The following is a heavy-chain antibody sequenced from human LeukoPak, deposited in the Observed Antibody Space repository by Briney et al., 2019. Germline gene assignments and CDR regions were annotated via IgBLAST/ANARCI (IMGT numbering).Heavy chain of an antibody. D-gene: IGHD3-3*01. J-gene: IGHJ4*02. CDR1: GFTFSIYA. CDR3: AREQIFGVVIIKSYFDY. V-gene: IGHV3-7*01. CDR2: IKQDGSEK. Sequence: AGGSLRLSCAASGFTFSIYAMSWVRQAPGKGLEWVANIKQDGSEKYYVDSVKGRFTISRDNAKNSLYLQVNSLRAEDRAVYYCAREQIFGVVIIKSYFDYWGQGTLVTVSS.